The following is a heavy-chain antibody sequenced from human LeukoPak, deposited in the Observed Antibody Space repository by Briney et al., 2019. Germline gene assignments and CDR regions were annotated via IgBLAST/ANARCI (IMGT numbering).Heavy chain of an antibody. V-gene: IGHV1-2*02. Sequence: ASVKVSCKASGYTFTGYYIHWVRQAPGQGLEWMGWINPESGGTKYAQKFQGRVTMTRNTSISTAYMELRSLRSEDTAVYYCARGFVRTTVYMDVWGKGTTVTISS. D-gene: IGHD3-10*02. CDR3: ARGFVRTTVYMDV. CDR1: GYTFTGYY. CDR2: INPESGGT. J-gene: IGHJ6*03.